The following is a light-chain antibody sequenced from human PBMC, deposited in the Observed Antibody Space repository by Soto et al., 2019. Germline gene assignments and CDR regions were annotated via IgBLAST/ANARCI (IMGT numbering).Light chain of an antibody. J-gene: IGLJ2*01. CDR3: SSFTSSNTVV. CDR1: SSDVGAYNY. Sequence: QSALTQPAFVSGSPGQSITISCTGTSSDVGAYNYVSWYQQHPGKAPKLMISEVSKRPSGVSNRFSGSKSGNTASLTISGLQDEDEAHYYCSSFTSSNTVVFGGGTKLTVL. CDR2: EVS. V-gene: IGLV2-14*01.